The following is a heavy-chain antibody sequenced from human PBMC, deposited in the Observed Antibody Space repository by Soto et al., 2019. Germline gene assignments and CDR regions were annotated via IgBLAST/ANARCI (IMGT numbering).Heavy chain of an antibody. CDR1: GFTFSSYS. D-gene: IGHD2-21*02. V-gene: IGHV3-48*02. CDR2: ISSSSSTI. J-gene: IGHJ4*02. CDR3: ARDCGGDCYHYFDY. Sequence: EVQLVESGGGLVQPGGSLRLSCAASGFTFSSYSMNWVRQAPGKGLEWVSYISSSSSTIYYADSVKGRFNISRDNAKNSLYLQMNSLRDEDTAVYYCARDCGGDCYHYFDYWGQGTLVTVSS.